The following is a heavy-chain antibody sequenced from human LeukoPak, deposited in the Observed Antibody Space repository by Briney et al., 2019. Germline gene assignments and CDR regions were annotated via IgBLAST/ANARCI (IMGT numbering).Heavy chain of an antibody. CDR3: ARGEYNYGGHNWFDP. Sequence: GGSLRLSCAASGFTFSSYGMSWVRQAPGKGLEWVSAVTSGRSTYYADSVKGRFTVSRDNSKNTLYLQMNSLRAEDTAVYYCARGEYNYGGHNWFDPWGQGTLVTVSS. V-gene: IGHV3-23*01. D-gene: IGHD5-18*01. CDR1: GFTFSSYG. CDR2: VTSGRST. J-gene: IGHJ5*02.